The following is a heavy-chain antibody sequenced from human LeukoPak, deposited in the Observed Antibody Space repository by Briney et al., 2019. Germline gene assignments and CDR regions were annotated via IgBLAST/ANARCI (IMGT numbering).Heavy chain of an antibody. J-gene: IGHJ4*02. Sequence: ASVKVSCKASGYTFTSYDINWVRQATGQGLEWMGWMNPNSGNTGYAQKFQGRVTMTRNTSISTAYMELSSLRSEDTAVYYCARRRGRVGATDFGYWGQGTLVTVSS. CDR1: GYTFTSYD. D-gene: IGHD1-26*01. CDR3: ARRRGRVGATDFGY. V-gene: IGHV1-8*01. CDR2: MNPNSGNT.